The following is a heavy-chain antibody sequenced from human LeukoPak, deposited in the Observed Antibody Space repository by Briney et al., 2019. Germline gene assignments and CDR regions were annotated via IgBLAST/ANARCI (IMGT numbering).Heavy chain of an antibody. J-gene: IGHJ4*02. Sequence: GASVKVSCKASGYTFTSYYMHWVRQAPGQGLEWMGIINPSGGSTSYAQKFQGRVTMTRDMSTSTVYMELSSLRSEDTAVYYCARAIVLMVYAYYYFDYWGQGTLVTVSS. CDR2: INPSGGST. D-gene: IGHD2-8*01. V-gene: IGHV1-46*01. CDR3: ARAIVLMVYAYYYFDY. CDR1: GYTFTSYY.